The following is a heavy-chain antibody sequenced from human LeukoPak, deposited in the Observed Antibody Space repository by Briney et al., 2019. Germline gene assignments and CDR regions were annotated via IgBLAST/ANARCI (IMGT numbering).Heavy chain of an antibody. CDR2: IILMFGIA. CDR1: GDTFSSYT. D-gene: IGHD5-18*01. CDR3: ARSHTAMGSNDAFDI. V-gene: IGHV1-69*02. Sequence: SVKVSCKASGDTFSSYTISWVRQAPGQGLEWMGRIILMFGIANYAQKFQGRVTITADKSTSTAYMELSSLRSEDTAVYYCARSHTAMGSNDAFDIWGQGTMVTVSS. J-gene: IGHJ3*02.